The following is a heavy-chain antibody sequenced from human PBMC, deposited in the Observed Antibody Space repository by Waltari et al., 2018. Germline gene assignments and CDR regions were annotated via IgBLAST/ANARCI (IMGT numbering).Heavy chain of an antibody. D-gene: IGHD3-3*01. CDR3: ARSPRTLFTIFGVADYFDY. CDR2: IYYSGST. J-gene: IGHJ4*02. CDR1: GGSITSGSYF. V-gene: IGHV4-61*02. Sequence: QVQLQESGPGLVKPSQTLSLTCTVSGGSITSGSYFWTWIRQPAGKGLEWIGYIYYSGSTNYNPSLKSRVTISVDTSKNQFSLKLSSVTAADTAVYYCARSPRTLFTIFGVADYFDYWGQGTLVTVSS.